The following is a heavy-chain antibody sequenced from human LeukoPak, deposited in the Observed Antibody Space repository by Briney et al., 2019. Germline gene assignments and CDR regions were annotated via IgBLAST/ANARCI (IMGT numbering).Heavy chain of an antibody. Sequence: ASVKVSCKASGGTFSSYAISWVRQAPGKGLEWMGGFDPEDGETIYAQKFQGRVTMTEDTSTDTAYMELSSLRSEDTAVYYCARGPIPRGYSYGKNWYFDLWGRGTLVTVSS. D-gene: IGHD5-18*01. CDR3: ARGPIPRGYSYGKNWYFDL. V-gene: IGHV1-24*01. CDR2: FDPEDGET. CDR1: GGTFSSYA. J-gene: IGHJ2*01.